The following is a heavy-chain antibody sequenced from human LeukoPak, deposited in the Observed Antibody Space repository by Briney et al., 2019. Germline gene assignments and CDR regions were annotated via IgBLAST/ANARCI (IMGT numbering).Heavy chain of an antibody. J-gene: IGHJ4*02. CDR1: GFSFSGHW. V-gene: IGHV3-74*01. CDR2: ISPTGSTT. D-gene: IGHD6-6*01. Sequence: PGGSLRLSCTASGFSFSGHWTHWARQLPGKGLVWVSRISPTGSTTSYADSVKGRFTVSRDNAKNTLYLQVNNQRAEDTAVYYCARGPNSNWSGLDFWGQGTLLTVSS. CDR3: ARGPNSNWSGLDF.